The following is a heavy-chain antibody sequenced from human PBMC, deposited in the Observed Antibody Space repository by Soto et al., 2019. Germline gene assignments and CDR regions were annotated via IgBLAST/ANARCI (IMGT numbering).Heavy chain of an antibody. CDR1: GFTFRNYW. CDR3: ARGCYYDGVSYHPVGFAY. Sequence: GRSLRLSCSASGFTFRNYWMHWVRQGPGKGLVRVARLNIDGSTRNYADSVKGRFTISRDNAQNTLFLQMNSPSAEDTAVYYCARGCYYDGVSYHPVGFAYWGQGTQVTVSS. D-gene: IGHD3-16*01. J-gene: IGHJ4*02. V-gene: IGHV3-74*01. CDR2: LNIDGSTR.